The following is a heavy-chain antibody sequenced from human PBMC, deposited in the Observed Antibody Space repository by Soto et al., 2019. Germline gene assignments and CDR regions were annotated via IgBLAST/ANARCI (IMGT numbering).Heavy chain of an antibody. J-gene: IGHJ4*02. Sequence: EVQLLESGGGWVQPGGSLRVSCATSGFTFSSYPMNWVRQAPGKGLEWVSGISAGGDSTYYADSVKGRFTIFRDNSKNSVYLQMNSLRAEDTAVYYCARRVWGQGTLVTVSS. V-gene: IGHV3-23*01. CDR3: ARRV. CDR2: ISAGGDST. CDR1: GFTFSSYP.